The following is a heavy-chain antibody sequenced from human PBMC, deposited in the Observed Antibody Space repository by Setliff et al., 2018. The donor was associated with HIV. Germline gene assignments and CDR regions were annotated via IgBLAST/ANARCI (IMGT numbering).Heavy chain of an antibody. CDR3: ARDGWRHVLHGNYYYYFMDV. CDR2: ISAYNGYT. D-gene: IGHD2-8*01. Sequence: GASVKVSCKASGYTFTGYYMHWVRQAPGQGLEWMGWISAYNGYTNYAQKLQGRVTMTTDTSTSTAYMELRSLRSDDTAVYYCARDGWRHVLHGNYYYYFMDVWGKGTTVTV. V-gene: IGHV1-18*04. J-gene: IGHJ6*03. CDR1: GYTFTGYY.